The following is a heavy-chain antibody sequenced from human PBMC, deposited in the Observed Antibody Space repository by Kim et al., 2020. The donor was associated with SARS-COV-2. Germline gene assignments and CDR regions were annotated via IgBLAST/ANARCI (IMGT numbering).Heavy chain of an antibody. CDR3: ARLRFGVVTHDAFDI. CDR1: GGSFSGYY. V-gene: IGHV4-34*01. J-gene: IGHJ3*02. CDR2: INHSGST. Sequence: SETLSLTCAVYGGSFSGYYWSWIRQPPGKGLEWIGEINHSGSTNYNPSLKSRVTISVDTSKNQFSLKLSSVTAADTAVYYCARLRFGVVTHDAFDIWGQGTMVTVSS. D-gene: IGHD3-3*01.